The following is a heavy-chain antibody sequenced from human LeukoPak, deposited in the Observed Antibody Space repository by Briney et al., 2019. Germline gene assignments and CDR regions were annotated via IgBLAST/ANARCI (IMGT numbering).Heavy chain of an antibody. D-gene: IGHD1-26*01. V-gene: IGHV3-9*01. Sequence: GGSLRLSCAASGFTFDDHAMHWVRQAPGKGLEWVSGISWNSGSIGYADSVKGRFTISRDNAKNSLYLQMNSLRAEDTALYYCAKDISILDISGMDVWGQGTTVTVSS. CDR2: ISWNSGSI. J-gene: IGHJ6*02. CDR1: GFTFDDHA. CDR3: AKDISILDISGMDV.